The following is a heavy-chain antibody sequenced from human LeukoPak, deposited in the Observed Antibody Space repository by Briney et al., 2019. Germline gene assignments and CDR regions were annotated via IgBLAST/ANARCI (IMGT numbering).Heavy chain of an antibody. Sequence: GGSLRLSCAASGFSFSYYWMHWVRQGSGKGPVWVSRIIGDRTRTDYADSVKGRFTISRDNAKSTLYLQMNSLTVEDTAVYYCLRVDDTDGHNWFDPWGQGTLVTVSS. CDR2: IIGDRTRT. CDR3: LRVDDTDGHNWFDP. J-gene: IGHJ5*02. D-gene: IGHD2-8*01. V-gene: IGHV3-74*01. CDR1: GFSFSYYW.